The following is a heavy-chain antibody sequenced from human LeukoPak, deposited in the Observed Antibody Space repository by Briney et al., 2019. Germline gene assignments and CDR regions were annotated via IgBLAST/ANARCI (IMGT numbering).Heavy chain of an antibody. V-gene: IGHV3-74*01. CDR3: AREDCTIGAVCSSLLDH. CDR1: GLTFSSDW. J-gene: IGHJ4*02. Sequence: GSLRLSCAASGLTFSSDWMHWVRQVPGKGLVWVSRINSDASTINYADSVKGRFTISRDNAKNTLYLQMNNLRAEDTAVYYCAREDCTIGAVCSSLLDHWGRGTLVTVSS. D-gene: IGHD2-8*01. CDR2: INSDASTI.